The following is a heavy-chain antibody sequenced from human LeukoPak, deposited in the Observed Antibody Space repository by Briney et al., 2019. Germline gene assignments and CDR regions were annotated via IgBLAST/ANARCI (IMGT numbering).Heavy chain of an antibody. CDR2: LDQGGGDD. Sequence: GGSLRLSCAASGFIFSDYSMTWVRQAPGKGLEWVANLDQGGGDDFYLDSVRGRFIISRDNARNSLYLQMNGLRVEDTAVCYCARDVSLGFWSGYSDYWGHGTPVAVAS. J-gene: IGHJ4*01. D-gene: IGHD3-3*01. V-gene: IGHV3-7*01. CDR1: GFIFSDYS. CDR3: ARDVSLGFWSGYSDY.